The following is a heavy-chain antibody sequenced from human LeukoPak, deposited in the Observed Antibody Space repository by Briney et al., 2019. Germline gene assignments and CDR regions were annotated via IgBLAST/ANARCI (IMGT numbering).Heavy chain of an antibody. J-gene: IGHJ4*02. CDR1: GGSISSSSYY. V-gene: IGHV4-39*01. D-gene: IGHD1-26*01. Sequence: PWETLSLTCTVSGGSISSSSYYWGWIRQPPGKGLEWIGSIYYSRSTYYNPSLKSRVTISVDTSKNQFSLKLSSVTAADTAVYYCARQSSSGSYWGQGTLVTVSS. CDR2: IYYSRST. CDR3: ARQSSSGSY.